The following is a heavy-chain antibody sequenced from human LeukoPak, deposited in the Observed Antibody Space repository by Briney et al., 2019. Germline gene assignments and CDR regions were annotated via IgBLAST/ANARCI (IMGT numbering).Heavy chain of an antibody. V-gene: IGHV1-18*01. Sequence: ASVKVSCKASGYTFTSYGISWVRQAPGQGLEWMGWISAYNGNTNYAQKLQGRVTMTTDSSTSTAYMELRSLRSDDTAVYYCARGISSGYGEMGVDYWGQGTLVTVSS. CDR2: ISAYNGNT. J-gene: IGHJ4*02. CDR1: GYTFTSYG. CDR3: ARGISSGYGEMGVDY. D-gene: IGHD3-22*01.